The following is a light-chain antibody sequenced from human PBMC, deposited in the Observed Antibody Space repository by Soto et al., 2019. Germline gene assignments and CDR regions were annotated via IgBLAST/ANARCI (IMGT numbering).Light chain of an antibody. CDR1: QGISNY. J-gene: IGKJ5*01. CDR2: DAS. V-gene: IGKV1-16*02. Sequence: DIQMTQSPSSLSASVGDRVTITGRASQGISNYLAWFQQKPGKAPKSLIYDASSLRSGVPSKFSGSGFGTDFTLTISSLQPEDFATYYCQQYNTYPITFGQGTRLEIK. CDR3: QQYNTYPIT.